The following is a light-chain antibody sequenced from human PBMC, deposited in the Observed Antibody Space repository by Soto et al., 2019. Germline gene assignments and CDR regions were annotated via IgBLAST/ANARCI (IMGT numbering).Light chain of an antibody. CDR1: QSISSY. CDR3: QQSYDTPRT. Sequence: DIQMTQSPSSLSASVGDRVTITCRASQSISSYLNWYQQRPGKARKLLIYAASGLQSGVPSRFSGSGSGTDFTLTISSLQPEDFATYYCQQSYDTPRTFGQGTKVEIK. CDR2: AAS. V-gene: IGKV1-39*01. J-gene: IGKJ1*01.